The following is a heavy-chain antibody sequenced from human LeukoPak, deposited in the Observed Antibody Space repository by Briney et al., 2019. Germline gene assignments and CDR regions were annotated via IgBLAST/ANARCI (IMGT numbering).Heavy chain of an antibody. CDR3: AKPHRAGIDY. D-gene: IGHD6-19*01. CDR2: ISGSGGST. Sequence: GGSLRLSXAASGFTFSSYAMSWVRQAPGKGLEWVSAISGSGGSTYYADSVKGRFTISRDNSKNTLYLQMNSLRAEDTAVYCCAKPHRAGIDYWGQGTLVTVSS. V-gene: IGHV3-23*01. CDR1: GFTFSSYA. J-gene: IGHJ4*02.